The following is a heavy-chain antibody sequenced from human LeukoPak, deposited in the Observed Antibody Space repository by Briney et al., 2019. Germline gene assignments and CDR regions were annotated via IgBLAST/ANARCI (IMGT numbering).Heavy chain of an antibody. CDR3: ARRPPYYYGMDV. D-gene: IGHD1-14*01. Sequence: SETLSLTCTVSGGSISSYYWSWIRQPSGKGLEWIGYIYYSGSTNYNPSLKSRVTISVDTSKNQFSLKLSSVTAADTAVYYCARRPPYYYGMDVWGQGTTVTVSS. V-gene: IGHV4-59*01. CDR2: IYYSGST. J-gene: IGHJ6*02. CDR1: GGSISSYY.